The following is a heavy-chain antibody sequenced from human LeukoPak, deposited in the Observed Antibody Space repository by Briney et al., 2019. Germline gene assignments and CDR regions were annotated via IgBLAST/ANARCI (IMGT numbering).Heavy chain of an antibody. CDR2: ISGSGGST. CDR3: ARDDPYYYDSSGYYWFDP. CDR1: GFTFSSYA. D-gene: IGHD3-22*01. Sequence: GGSLRLSCAASGFTFSSYAMSWVRQAPGKGLEWVSVISGSGGSTYYADSVKGRFTISRDNAKNSLYLQMNSLRAEDTAVYYCARDDPYYYDSSGYYWFDPWGQGTLVTVSS. J-gene: IGHJ5*02. V-gene: IGHV3-23*01.